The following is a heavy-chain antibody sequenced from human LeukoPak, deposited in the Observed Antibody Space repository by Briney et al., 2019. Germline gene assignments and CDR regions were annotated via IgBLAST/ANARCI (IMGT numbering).Heavy chain of an antibody. D-gene: IGHD6-13*01. Sequence: SETLSLTCTVSGGSISSYYWSWIRQPPGKGLEWIGYIHYSGSTNYNPSLKSPFTISVDTSKSQFSLKVNSVTAADTAVYYCASGTYYYFDFWGQGTLVTVSS. V-gene: IGHV4-59*01. CDR1: GGSISSYY. J-gene: IGHJ4*02. CDR3: ASGTYYYFDF. CDR2: IHYSGST.